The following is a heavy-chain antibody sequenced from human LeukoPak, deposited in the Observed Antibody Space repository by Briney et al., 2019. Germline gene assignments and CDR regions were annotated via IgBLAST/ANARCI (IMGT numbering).Heavy chain of an antibody. D-gene: IGHD1-1*01. V-gene: IGHV4-39*01. CDR1: GGSISSSSYY. J-gene: IGHJ3*02. Sequence: KPSETLSLTCTVSGGSISSSSYYWGWIRQPPGKGLEWIGSIYYSGSTYYNPSLKSRVTISVDTSKNQFSLKLSSVTAADTAVYYCARLSTWNDGVDAFDIWGQGTMVTVSS. CDR2: IYYSGST. CDR3: ARLSTWNDGVDAFDI.